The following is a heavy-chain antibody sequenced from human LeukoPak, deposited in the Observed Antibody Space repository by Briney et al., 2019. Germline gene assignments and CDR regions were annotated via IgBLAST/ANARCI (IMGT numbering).Heavy chain of an antibody. V-gene: IGHV5-51*01. Sequence: GESLKISCKGSGYSFTSYWIGWVRQMPGKGLEWMGIIYPGDSDTRYSPSFQGQVTISADKSISTAYLQWSSLKASDTAMYYCATTYYYDSSGYYPVNYWGQGTLVTVSS. CDR2: IYPGDSDT. D-gene: IGHD3-22*01. CDR1: GYSFTSYW. J-gene: IGHJ4*02. CDR3: ATTYYYDSSGYYPVNY.